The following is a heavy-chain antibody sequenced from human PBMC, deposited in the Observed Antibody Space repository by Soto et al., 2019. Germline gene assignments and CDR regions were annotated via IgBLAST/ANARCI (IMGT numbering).Heavy chain of an antibody. V-gene: IGHV3-30-3*01. CDR1: GFTFSSDA. Sequence: GLSLRLSGAAAGFTFSSDAMHWVRQAPGKGLEWVAVISYDGSNKSYADSVKGRFTISRDNSKNTLYLKMNSLRAEDTAVYYCARESGGYCSGSSCYYFDYWGQGTLVTVSS. CDR3: ARESGGYCSGSSCYYFDY. CDR2: ISYDGSNK. D-gene: IGHD2-15*01. J-gene: IGHJ4*02.